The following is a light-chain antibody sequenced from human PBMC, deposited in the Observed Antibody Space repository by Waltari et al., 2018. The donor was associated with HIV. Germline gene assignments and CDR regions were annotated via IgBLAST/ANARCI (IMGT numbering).Light chain of an antibody. V-gene: IGKV1-17*01. CDR2: ASS. CDR1: QGVGND. J-gene: IGKJ4*01. CDR3: LQYNSFPLT. Sequence: DIQMFQSPSSLSASVGDRVTITCRASQGVGNDLVWFQQKPGEAPRRLIFASSTLQSDVPSRFRGSRSGTEFTLTISSLQPEDFATYYCLQYNSFPLTFGGGTKVEIK.